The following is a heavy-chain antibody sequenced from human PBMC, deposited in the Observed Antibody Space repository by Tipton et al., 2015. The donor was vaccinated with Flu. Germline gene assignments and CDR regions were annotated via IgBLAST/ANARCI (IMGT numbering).Heavy chain of an antibody. J-gene: IGHJ6*02. CDR2: ISYDGSNK. CDR3: ARDRVRGTRPLNGMDV. V-gene: IGHV3-30*04. Sequence: SLRLSCAASGFTFSSYAMHWVRQAPGKGLEWVAVISYDGSNKYYADSVKGRFTSSRDNSKNTLYLQMNSLRAEDTAVYYCARDRVRGTRPLNGMDVWGQGTTVTVSS. D-gene: IGHD3-10*01. CDR1: GFTFSSYA.